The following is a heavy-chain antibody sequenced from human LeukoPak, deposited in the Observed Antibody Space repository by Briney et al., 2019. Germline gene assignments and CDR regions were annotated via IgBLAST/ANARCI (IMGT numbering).Heavy chain of an antibody. D-gene: IGHD3-9*01. CDR3: ARVPLHLLRYFDWLYLDY. CDR1: GGTFSSYA. J-gene: IGHJ4*02. Sequence: GASVKVSCKASGGTFSSYAISWVRQAPGQGLEWMGGIIPIFGTANYAQKFQGRVTITAGKSTSTAYMELSSLRSEDTAVYYCARVPLHLLRYFDWLYLDYWGQGTLVTVSS. CDR2: IIPIFGTA. V-gene: IGHV1-69*06.